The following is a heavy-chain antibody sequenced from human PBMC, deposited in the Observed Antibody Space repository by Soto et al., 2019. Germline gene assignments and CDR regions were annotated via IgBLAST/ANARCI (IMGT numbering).Heavy chain of an antibody. V-gene: IGHV1-18*01. J-gene: IGHJ6*03. CDR3: GGGSPYCSSTSCDYYSYSMAF. D-gene: IGHD2-2*01. Sequence: ASVKVSCKASGYTFTSYGISWVRQASGQGLEWMGWISAYNGNTNYAQKLQGRVTMTTDTSTSTAYMELRSLRSDDTAVYYCGGGSPYCSSTSCDYYSYSMAFWGKGTTVTVPS. CDR1: GYTFTSYG. CDR2: ISAYNGNT.